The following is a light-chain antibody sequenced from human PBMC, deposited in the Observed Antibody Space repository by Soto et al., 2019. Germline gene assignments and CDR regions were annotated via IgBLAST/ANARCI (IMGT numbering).Light chain of an antibody. CDR1: SSDVGGYNY. J-gene: IGLJ1*01. CDR3: ASYTSSATYV. Sequence: QSALTQPASVSGSPGQSITISCTGTSSDVGGYNYVSWYQQHPGKAPKLMIYDVTNRPSGVSSRFSGSKSGNTASLTISGLQAEDEADYYRASYTSSATYVIGTGTKVTVL. CDR2: DVT. V-gene: IGLV2-14*01.